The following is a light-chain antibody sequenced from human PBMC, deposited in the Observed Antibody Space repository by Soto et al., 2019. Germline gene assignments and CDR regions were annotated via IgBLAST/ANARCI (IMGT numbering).Light chain of an antibody. CDR1: QDISRW. CDR2: TAS. J-gene: IGKJ4*01. CDR3: QQGNSFPIT. V-gene: IGKV1-12*01. Sequence: DIQMTQSPSSVSAYVGDRVTITCRSSQDISRWLTWYQQTPGKAPKLLIYTASTLQSGVPSRFSGSGSGTDFTLTISSLQPEDFATYYCQQGNSFPITFGGGTKVEIK.